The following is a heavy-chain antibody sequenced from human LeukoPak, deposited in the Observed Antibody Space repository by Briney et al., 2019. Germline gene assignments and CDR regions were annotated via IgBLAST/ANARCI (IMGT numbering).Heavy chain of an antibody. CDR3: ARGGRVAVAGTGNLDY. J-gene: IGHJ4*02. CDR1: GGSFSGYY. V-gene: IGHV4-59*01. CDR2: IYYSGST. D-gene: IGHD6-19*01. Sequence: SETLSLTCAVYGGSFSGYYWSWIRQPPGKGLEWIGYIYYSGSTNYNPSLKSRVTISVDTSKNQFSLKLSSVTAADTAVYYCARGGRVAVAGTGNLDYWGQGTLVTVSS.